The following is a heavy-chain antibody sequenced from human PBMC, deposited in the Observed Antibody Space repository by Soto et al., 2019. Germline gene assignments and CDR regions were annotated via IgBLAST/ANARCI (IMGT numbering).Heavy chain of an antibody. CDR3: ARQVVSVSGDAFDI. CDR1: GGSISSYY. CDR2: IYYSGST. D-gene: IGHD2-15*01. V-gene: IGHV4-59*08. Sequence: PSETLSLTCAVSGGSISSYYWSWIRQPPGKGLEWIGYIYYSGSTNYNPSLKSRVTISVDTSKNQFSLKLSSVTAADTAVYYCARQVVSVSGDAFDIWGQGTMVTVSS. J-gene: IGHJ3*02.